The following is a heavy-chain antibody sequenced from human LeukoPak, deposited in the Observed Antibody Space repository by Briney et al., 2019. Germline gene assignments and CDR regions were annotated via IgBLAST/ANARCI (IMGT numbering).Heavy chain of an antibody. CDR2: ISSSSSYI. CDR3: ARGGPAAGRFDY. D-gene: IGHD6-13*01. CDR1: GFTFSSYS. Sequence: GGSLRLSCAASGFTFSSYSMNWVRQAPGKGLEWGSSISSSSSYIYYADSVKSRFTISRDNAKSSLYLQMNSLRAEDTAVYYCARGGPAAGRFDYWGQGTLVTFSS. V-gene: IGHV3-21*01. J-gene: IGHJ4*02.